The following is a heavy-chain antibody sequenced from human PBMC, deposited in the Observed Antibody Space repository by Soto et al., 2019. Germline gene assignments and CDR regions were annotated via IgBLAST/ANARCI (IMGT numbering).Heavy chain of an antibody. CDR2: IYYSGST. CDR3: ARYYGSGSYYNSNWFDP. J-gene: IGHJ5*02. CDR1: GGSISSGDYY. Sequence: PSETLSLTCTVSGGSISSGDYYWSWIRQPPGKGLEWIGYIYYSGSTYYNPSLKSRVTISVDTSKNQFSLKLSSVTAADTAVYYCARYYGSGSYYNSNWFDPWGQGTLVTVS. V-gene: IGHV4-30-4*01. D-gene: IGHD3-10*01.